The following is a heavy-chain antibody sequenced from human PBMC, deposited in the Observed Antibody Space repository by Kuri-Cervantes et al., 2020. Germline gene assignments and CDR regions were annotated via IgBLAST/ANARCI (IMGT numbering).Heavy chain of an antibody. CDR2: ISYDGTNK. CDR1: GFTFSRYA. CDR3: ARGRSIAAPGHNWFDP. V-gene: IGHV3-30-3*01. J-gene: IGHJ5*02. D-gene: IGHD6-13*01. Sequence: GESLKISCAASGFTFSRYAMHWVRQAPGKGLEWVAVISYDGTNKYYAESVKGRLTISRDNSKNTLYLQMNSLRAEDTAVYFCARGRSIAAPGHNWFDPWGQGTLVTVSS.